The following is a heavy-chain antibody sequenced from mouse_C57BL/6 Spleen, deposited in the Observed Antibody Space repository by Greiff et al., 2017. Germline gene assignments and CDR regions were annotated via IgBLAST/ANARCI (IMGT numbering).Heavy chain of an antibody. V-gene: IGHV2-2*01. J-gene: IGHJ2*01. CDR1: GFSLTSYG. D-gene: IGHD2-2*01. Sequence: QVQLKESGPGLVQPSQSLSITCTVSGFSLTSYGVHWVRQSPGKGLEWLGVIWSGGSTDYNAAFISRLSISKDNSKSQVFFKMNSLQADDTAIYYCARNGGYYGYYYFDYWGQGTTLTVSS. CDR3: ARNGGYYGYYYFDY. CDR2: IWSGGST.